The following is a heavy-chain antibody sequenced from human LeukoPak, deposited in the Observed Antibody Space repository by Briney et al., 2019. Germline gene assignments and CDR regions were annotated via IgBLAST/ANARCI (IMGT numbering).Heavy chain of an antibody. J-gene: IGHJ4*02. CDR2: IFASGST. Sequence: KPSETLSLTCTVSGGSITSYYWSWIRQPAGKGLESIGRIFASGSTNYNPSLKSRVTMSVDTSKNQFSLKLNSVTAADTAVYYCARVAYGDYYFDYWGQGTLVTVSS. D-gene: IGHD4-17*01. V-gene: IGHV4-4*07. CDR3: ARVAYGDYYFDY. CDR1: GGSITSYY.